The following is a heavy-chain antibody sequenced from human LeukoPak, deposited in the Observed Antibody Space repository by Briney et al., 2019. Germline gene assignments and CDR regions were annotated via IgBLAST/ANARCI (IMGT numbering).Heavy chain of an antibody. CDR2: INPNSGGT. J-gene: IGHJ4*02. Sequence: GASVKVPCKASGYTFTGYYMHWVRQAPGQGLEWMGWINPNSGGTNYAQKFQGRVTMTRDTPISTAYMELSRLRSDDTAVYYCARDPLQWLVQYYFDYWGQGTLVTVSS. CDR1: GYTFTGYY. D-gene: IGHD6-19*01. V-gene: IGHV1-2*02. CDR3: ARDPLQWLVQYYFDY.